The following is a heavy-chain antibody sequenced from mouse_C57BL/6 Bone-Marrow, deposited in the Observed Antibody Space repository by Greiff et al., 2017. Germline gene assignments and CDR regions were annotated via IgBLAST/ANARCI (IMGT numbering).Heavy chain of an antibody. CDR1: GYTFTSYW. D-gene: IGHD2-5*01. CDR3: ARADVYYSKGAWFAY. Sequence: QVQLQQPGAELVKPGASVKLSCKASGYTFTSYWMHWVKQRPGQGLEWIGVIHPNSGSTNYNEKFKSKATLTVDKSSSTAYMQLSSLTSEDSAVYYCARADVYYSKGAWFAYWGQGTLVTVSA. V-gene: IGHV1-64*01. J-gene: IGHJ3*01. CDR2: IHPNSGST.